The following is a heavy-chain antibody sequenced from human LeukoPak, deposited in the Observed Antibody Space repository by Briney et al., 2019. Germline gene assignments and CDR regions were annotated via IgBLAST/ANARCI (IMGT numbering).Heavy chain of an antibody. D-gene: IGHD2/OR15-2a*01. CDR1: GYSISSGYY. Sequence: SETLSLTCTVSGYSISSGYYWGWIRPPPGKGLEWIGIIYHSGSTYYNPSLKSRVTISVDTSKNQFSLKLSSVTAADTAVYYCARAIWPIYANWFDPWGQGTLVTVSS. CDR3: ARAIWPIYANWFDP. V-gene: IGHV4-38-2*02. CDR2: IYHSGST. J-gene: IGHJ5*02.